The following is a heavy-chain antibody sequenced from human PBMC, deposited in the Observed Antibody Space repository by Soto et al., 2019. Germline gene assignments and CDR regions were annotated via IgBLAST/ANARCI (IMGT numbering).Heavy chain of an antibody. V-gene: IGHV3-43D*04. CDR1: GFSFDDYA. D-gene: IGHD2-2*02. Sequence: PGGSLRLSCAASGFSFDDYAMHWVRQPPGKGLEWVSLVSWDGSRTYYGDSVRGRFIVSRDSSKNSVYLQMSSLRVEDTALYYCAKDVCSASTNSCYTRLDLWGQGALVTVSS. CDR2: VSWDGSRT. CDR3: AKDVCSASTNSCYTRLDL. J-gene: IGHJ5*02.